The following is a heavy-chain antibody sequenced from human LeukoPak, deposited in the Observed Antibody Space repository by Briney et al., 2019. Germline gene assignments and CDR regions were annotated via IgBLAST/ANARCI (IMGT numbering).Heavy chain of an antibody. Sequence: SETLSLTCAVSGGSISSGGYSWSWIRQPPGKGLEWIGFIYHSGNTYYNPSLKSRLTISVDRSKNQFSLKLSSVTAADTAVYYCARSLYYYDTSAPRAFDIWGQGTMVTVSS. V-gene: IGHV4-30-2*01. CDR3: ARSLYYYDTSAPRAFDI. J-gene: IGHJ3*02. D-gene: IGHD3-22*01. CDR1: GGSISSGGYS. CDR2: IYHSGNT.